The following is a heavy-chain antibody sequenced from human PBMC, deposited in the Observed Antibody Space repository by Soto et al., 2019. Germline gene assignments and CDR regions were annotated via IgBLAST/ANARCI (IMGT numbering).Heavy chain of an antibody. CDR1: GFSFSIYW. CDR3: ARDFWDSSSWYSSYYYGMDV. Sequence: PGGSLRLSCAASGFSFSIYWMHWVRQAPGKGLVWVSRIITDGSSTSYADSVKGRFTISRDNAKNTLYLQMNSLRAEDTAVYYCARDFWDSSSWYSSYYYGMDVWGQGTTVTVSS. V-gene: IGHV3-74*01. CDR2: IITDGSST. D-gene: IGHD6-13*01. J-gene: IGHJ6*02.